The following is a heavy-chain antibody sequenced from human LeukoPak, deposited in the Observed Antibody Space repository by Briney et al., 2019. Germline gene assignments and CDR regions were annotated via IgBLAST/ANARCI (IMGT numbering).Heavy chain of an antibody. CDR2: IRNKANSYTT. CDR3: TRGRFSSGWNADY. J-gene: IGHJ4*02. D-gene: IGHD6-19*01. V-gene: IGHV3-72*01. Sequence: GGSLRLSCAASGFTFSDHYMDWIRQAPGKGLEWVGRIRNKANSYTTEYAASVKGRFIISRDDSKSSLYLQMNSLITEDTAVYYCTRGRFSSGWNADYWGQGTLVTVSS. CDR1: GFTFSDHY.